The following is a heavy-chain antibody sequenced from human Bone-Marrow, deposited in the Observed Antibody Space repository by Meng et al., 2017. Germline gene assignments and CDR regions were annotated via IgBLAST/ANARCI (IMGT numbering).Heavy chain of an antibody. CDR2: ISAYNGNT. Sequence: QVQRVHSGAEVEKPGASGKVYCKASGYTFTSYVISWVRQAPGQGLEWMGWISAYNGNTNYAQKLQGRVTMTTDTSTSTAYMELRSLRSDDTAVYYCTRDAHLTTVTPNWFDPWGQGTLVTVSS. D-gene: IGHD4-17*01. CDR1: GYTFTSYV. CDR3: TRDAHLTTVTPNWFDP. J-gene: IGHJ5*02. V-gene: IGHV1-18*01.